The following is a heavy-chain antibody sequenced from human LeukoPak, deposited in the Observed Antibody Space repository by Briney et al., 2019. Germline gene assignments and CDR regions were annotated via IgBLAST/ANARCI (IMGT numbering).Heavy chain of an antibody. Sequence: GASVKVSCKASGYTFTSYDINWVRQATGQGLEWMGWMNPNSGNTGYAQEFQGRVTITRNTSISTAYMELSSLRSEDTAVYYCARAFVRDFWSGLDAFDIWGQGTMVTVSS. J-gene: IGHJ3*02. D-gene: IGHD3-3*01. CDR2: MNPNSGNT. CDR1: GYTFTSYD. CDR3: ARAFVRDFWSGLDAFDI. V-gene: IGHV1-8*03.